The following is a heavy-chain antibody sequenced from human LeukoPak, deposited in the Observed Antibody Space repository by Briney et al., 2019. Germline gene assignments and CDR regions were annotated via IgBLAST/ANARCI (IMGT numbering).Heavy chain of an antibody. J-gene: IGHJ6*02. V-gene: IGHV1-3*01. CDR2: INAGNGNT. CDR3: ARAFPVYSGYDLIGLKYGMDV. D-gene: IGHD5-12*01. Sequence: ASVKVSCKASGYTFTSYAMHWVRQAPGQRLEWMGWINAGNGNTKYSQKSQGRVTITRDTSASTAYMELSSLRSADTAVYYCARAFPVYSGYDLIGLKYGMDVWGQGTTVTVSS. CDR1: GYTFTSYA.